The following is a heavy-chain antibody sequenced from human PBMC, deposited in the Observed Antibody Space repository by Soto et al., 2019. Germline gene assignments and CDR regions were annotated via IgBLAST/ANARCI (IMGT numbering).Heavy chain of an antibody. J-gene: IGHJ4*02. D-gene: IGHD6-13*01. CDR3: ARLEGYSRSWYSSPLDY. Sequence: SVKVSCKASGGTFSSYAISWVRQAPGQGLEWMGGIIPIFGTANYAQKFQGRVTITADESTSTAYMELSSLRSEDTAVYYCARLEGYSRSWYSSPLDYWGQGTLVTVSS. CDR2: IIPIFGTA. CDR1: GGTFSSYA. V-gene: IGHV1-69*13.